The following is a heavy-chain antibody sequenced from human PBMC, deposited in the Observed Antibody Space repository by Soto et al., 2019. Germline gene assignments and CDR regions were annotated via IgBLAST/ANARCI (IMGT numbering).Heavy chain of an antibody. CDR3: ASSSSQLSYYYYMDV. CDR2: ISYDGSNK. V-gene: IGHV3-30*03. Sequence: QVQLVESGGGVVQPGRSLRLSCAASGFTFSSYGMHWVRQAPGKGLEWVAVISYDGSNKYYADSVKGRFTISRDNSKNTLYLQMNRLRAEDTAVYYCASSSSQLSYYYYMDVWGKGPTVTVSS. D-gene: IGHD6-6*01. CDR1: GFTFSSYG. J-gene: IGHJ6*03.